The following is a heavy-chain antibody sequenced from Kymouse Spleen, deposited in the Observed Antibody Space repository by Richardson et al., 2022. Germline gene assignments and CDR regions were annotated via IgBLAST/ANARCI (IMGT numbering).Heavy chain of an antibody. CDR2: ISYDGSNK. V-gene: IGHV3-30*18. J-gene: IGHJ4*02. Sequence: QVQLVESGGGVVQPGRSLRLSCAASGFTFSSYGMHWVRQAPGKGLEWVAVISYDGSNKYYADSVKGRFTISRDNSKNTLYLQMNSLRAEDTAVYYCAKDPNYYGSGSYYFDYWGQGTLVTVSS. CDR3: AKDPNYYGSGSYYFDY. D-gene: IGHD3-10*01. CDR1: GFTFSSYG.